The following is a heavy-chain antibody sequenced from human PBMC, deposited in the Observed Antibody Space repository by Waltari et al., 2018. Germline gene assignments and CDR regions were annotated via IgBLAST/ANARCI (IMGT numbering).Heavy chain of an antibody. V-gene: IGHV1-46*01. D-gene: IGHD3-10*01. CDR3: ARAEKVYRGVLDY. Sequence: QVQLVQSGAEVKKPGASGKVSCKTSGYTFTNYYLHWLRQAPGHGLEWMGIINPNGGGTTYAQKFQGRITMTRDTSTSTVYMELSSLRSNDTAVYYCARAEKVYRGVLDYWGQGTLVTVSS. J-gene: IGHJ4*02. CDR1: GYTFTNYY. CDR2: INPNGGGT.